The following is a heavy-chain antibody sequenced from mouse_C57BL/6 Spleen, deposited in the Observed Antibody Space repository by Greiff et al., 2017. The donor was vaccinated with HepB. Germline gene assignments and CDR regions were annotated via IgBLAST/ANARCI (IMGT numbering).Heavy chain of an antibody. CDR1: GFNIKDYY. CDR2: IDPEDGDT. J-gene: IGHJ1*03. CDR3: TTEGVYDGYPYWYFDV. Sequence: DVKLQESGAELVRPGASVKLSCTASGFNIKDYYMHWVKQRPEQGLEWIGRIDPEDGDTEYAPKFQGKATMTADTSSNTAYLQLSSLTSEDTAVYYCTTEGVYDGYPYWYFDVWGTGTTVTVSS. V-gene: IGHV14-1*01. D-gene: IGHD2-3*01.